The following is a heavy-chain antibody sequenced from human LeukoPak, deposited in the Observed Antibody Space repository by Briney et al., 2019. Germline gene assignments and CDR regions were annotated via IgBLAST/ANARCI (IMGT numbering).Heavy chain of an antibody. CDR1: GGSISSYY. J-gene: IGHJ4*02. V-gene: IGHV4-59*12. D-gene: IGHD3-10*01. CDR2: IYYSGST. Sequence: SETLSLTCTVSGGSISSYYWSWIRQPPGKGLEWIGYIYYSGSTYYNPSLKSRVTISVDTSKNQFSLKLSSVTAADTAVYYCARVPQLGWFAEAPFDYWGQGTLVTVST. CDR3: ARVPQLGWFAEAPFDY.